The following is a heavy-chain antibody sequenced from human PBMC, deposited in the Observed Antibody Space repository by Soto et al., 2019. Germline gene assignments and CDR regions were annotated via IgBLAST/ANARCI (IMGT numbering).Heavy chain of an antibody. V-gene: IGHV3-74*01. CDR1: GFSFSSFW. Sequence: EVQLVESGGGLVQPGGSLRLSCAASGFSFSSFWMHWVRQAPGKGLVWVSRIHSDGSSTSYADSVKGRFTISRDNAKNTLYLQMNSLRAEDTGVYYCARDRRSRNSGWYYFDYWGQGTLVTVSS. J-gene: IGHJ4*02. CDR2: IHSDGSST. D-gene: IGHD6-19*01. CDR3: ARDRRSRNSGWYYFDY.